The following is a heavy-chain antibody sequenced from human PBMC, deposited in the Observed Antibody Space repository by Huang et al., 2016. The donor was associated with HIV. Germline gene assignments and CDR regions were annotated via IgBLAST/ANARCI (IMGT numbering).Heavy chain of an antibody. J-gene: IGHJ4*02. Sequence: QVQLEQSGPAVRKPGSSVKVSCQASGGSFSDQIISWVRQAPGQRFEWVGGIIPLFRAPAYAQEFKGRCTMTADESTATIYMELNSLTSEDTAVYYCAMSLRYQYDSRSYWGRYFDYWGQGTLVTVSS. CDR1: GGSFSDQI. CDR2: IIPLFRAP. CDR3: AMSLRYQYDSRSYWGRYFDY. D-gene: IGHD3-16*01. V-gene: IGHV1-69*01.